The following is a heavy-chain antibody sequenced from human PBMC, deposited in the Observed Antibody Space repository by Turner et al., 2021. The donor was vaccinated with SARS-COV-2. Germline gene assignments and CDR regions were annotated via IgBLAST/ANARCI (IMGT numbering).Heavy chain of an antibody. CDR1: GFTFSGHY. Sequence: EVQLVESGGGFVEPGRSLRPSSIAFGFTFSGHYMDWVRQAPGRGLEWVGQIKSQTASYITTYATSVKGRFTISRNDSKDSVFLQMDGLKTEDTAVYYCADVGSTSLRVWGQGTLVTVSS. J-gene: IGHJ4*02. D-gene: IGHD1-26*01. CDR3: ADVGSTSLRV. CDR2: IKSQTASYIT. V-gene: IGHV3-72*01.